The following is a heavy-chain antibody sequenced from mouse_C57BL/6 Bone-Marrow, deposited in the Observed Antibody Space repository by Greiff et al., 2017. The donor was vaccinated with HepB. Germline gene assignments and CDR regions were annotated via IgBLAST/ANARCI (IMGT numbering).Heavy chain of an antibody. CDR2: INPNYGTT. V-gene: IGHV1-39*01. D-gene: IGHD2-12*01. CDR1: GYSFTDYN. CDR3: ARERRRDY. J-gene: IGHJ2*01. Sequence: VQLQQSGPELVKPGASVKISCKASGYSFTDYNMNWVKQSNGKSLEWIGVINPNYGTTSYNEKFKGKATLTADKSSSTAYMELRSLTSEDSAVYFCARERRRDYWGQGTTLTVSS.